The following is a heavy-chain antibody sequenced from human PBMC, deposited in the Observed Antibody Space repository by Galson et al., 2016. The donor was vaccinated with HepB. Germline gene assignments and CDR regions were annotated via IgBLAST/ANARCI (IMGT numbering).Heavy chain of an antibody. Sequence: PRLSCAASGFTFSTYAMSWVRQAPGKGLEWVSGISGSSEAIYYADSVKSRFTISRDNSKNALYLQMNSLRAEDTAVYYCATRLRAPANWGQGAQVTVSS. CDR1: GFTFSTYA. D-gene: IGHD1-26*01. CDR2: ISGSSEAI. V-gene: IGHV3-23*01. J-gene: IGHJ4*02. CDR3: ATRLRAPAN.